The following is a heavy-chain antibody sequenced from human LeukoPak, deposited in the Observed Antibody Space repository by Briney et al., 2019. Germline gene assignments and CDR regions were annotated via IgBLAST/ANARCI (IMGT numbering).Heavy chain of an antibody. Sequence: SETLSLTCTVSGGSVSSSLNYWGWIRQPPGKGLEWIGNTYYTGSTYSNPTLKSRVTMSVDTSKNQFSLKLSSVTAADTAVYYCARLTKGRYFDSIFDYWGQGTLLTVSS. CDR1: GGSVSSSLNY. D-gene: IGHD3-9*01. CDR3: ARLTKGRYFDSIFDY. CDR2: TYYTGST. V-gene: IGHV4-39*01. J-gene: IGHJ4*02.